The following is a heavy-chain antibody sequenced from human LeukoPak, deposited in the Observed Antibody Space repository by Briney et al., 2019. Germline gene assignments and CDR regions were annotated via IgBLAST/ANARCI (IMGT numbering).Heavy chain of an antibody. D-gene: IGHD1-20*01. V-gene: IGHV3-48*02. CDR3: TRGRYQFLGPNDS. J-gene: IGHJ4*02. CDR1: GISISDYG. Sequence: GGSLRLSCLASGISISDYGMSWVRQAPGKGLEWLSYITMNSVTLYAESVKGRFTTSRDNDKNSVYLQLNSLRDEDTAVYYCTRGRYQFLGPNDSWGQGSLVSVSS. CDR2: ITMNSVT.